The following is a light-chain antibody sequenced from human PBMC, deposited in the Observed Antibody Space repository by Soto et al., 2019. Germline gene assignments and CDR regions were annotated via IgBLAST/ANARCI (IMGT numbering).Light chain of an antibody. J-gene: IGKJ5*01. V-gene: IGKV1-39*01. CDR3: QQSYSSPPIT. CDR1: QSISRY. CDR2: AAS. Sequence: DIQMTQSPSSLSASVGDRVTITCRASQSISRYLNWYQQKPGKAPKLLIYAASTLQSGVPSRFSGSGSGTDFTLTISSLQPEDFETYYCQQSYSSPPITFGQGTRLEIK.